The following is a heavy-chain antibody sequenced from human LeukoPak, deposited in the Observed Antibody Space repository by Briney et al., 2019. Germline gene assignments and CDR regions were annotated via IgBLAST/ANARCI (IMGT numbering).Heavy chain of an antibody. Sequence: ASVKVSCKASGYSFTSYYMHLVRQAPGQGLEWMGWINPNSGGTNYAQKFQGRVTMTRDTSISTAYMELSRLRSDDTAVYYCARDGRTRGYCSGGSCYSIAYWGQGTLVTVSS. D-gene: IGHD2-15*01. CDR2: INPNSGGT. CDR1: GYSFTSYY. CDR3: ARDGRTRGYCSGGSCYSIAY. V-gene: IGHV1-2*02. J-gene: IGHJ4*02.